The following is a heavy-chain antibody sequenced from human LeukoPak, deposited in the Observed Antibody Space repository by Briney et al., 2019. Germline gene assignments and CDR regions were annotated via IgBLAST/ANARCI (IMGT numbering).Heavy chain of an antibody. CDR2: IIPILGIA. J-gene: IGHJ4*02. Sequence: GASVKVSCKASGDTFSSYAISWVRQAPGQGLEWRGRIIPILGIANYAQKFQGRVTITADKSTSTAYMELSSLRSEDTAVYYCARDRRGYSYGESGRLDYRGQGTLVTVSS. D-gene: IGHD5-18*01. CDR1: GDTFSSYA. V-gene: IGHV1-69*04. CDR3: ARDRRGYSYGESGRLDY.